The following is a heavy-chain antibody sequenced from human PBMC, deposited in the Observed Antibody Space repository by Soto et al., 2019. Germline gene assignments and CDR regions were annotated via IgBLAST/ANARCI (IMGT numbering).Heavy chain of an antibody. CDR2: IYHSGST. V-gene: IGHV4-30-2*01. J-gene: IGHJ5*02. CDR1: GGSISSGGYS. Sequence: LSLTCAVSGGSISSGGYSWSWIRQPPGKGLEWIGYIYHSGSTYYNPSLKSRVTISVDRSKNQFSLKLSSVTAADTAVYYCARECIGVTCHWFALWGQGTQVTVSS. D-gene: IGHD1-26*01. CDR3: ARECIGVTCHWFAL.